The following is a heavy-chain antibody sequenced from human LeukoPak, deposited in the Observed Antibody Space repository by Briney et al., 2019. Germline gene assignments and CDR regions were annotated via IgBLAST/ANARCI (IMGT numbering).Heavy chain of an antibody. J-gene: IGHJ3*02. D-gene: IGHD3-22*01. Sequence: GGSLRLSCAASGFTFSSYAMSWVRQAPGKGLEWVSAISGSGGSTYYADSVKGRFTISRDNSKNTLYLQMDSLRAEDTAVYYCAKHQPGYDSSGYYYRSTGAFDIWGQGTMVTVSS. CDR2: ISGSGGST. CDR1: GFTFSSYA. CDR3: AKHQPGYDSSGYYYRSTGAFDI. V-gene: IGHV3-23*01.